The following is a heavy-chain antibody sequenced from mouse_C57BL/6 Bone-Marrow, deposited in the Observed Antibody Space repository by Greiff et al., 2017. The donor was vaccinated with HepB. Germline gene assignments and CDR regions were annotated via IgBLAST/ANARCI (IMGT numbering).Heavy chain of an antibody. CDR3: AKRHGTYSYYFDY. CDR1: GYTFTSYG. Sequence: QVQLQQPGAELVKPGASVKLSCKASGYTFTSYGISWVKQRTGQGLEWIGEISPRSGNTYYNEKFKGKATLTADKSSSTAYMELRSLTSEDSAVYFCAKRHGTYSYYFDYWGQGTTLTVSS. V-gene: IGHV1-81*01. D-gene: IGHD2-1*01. J-gene: IGHJ2*01. CDR2: ISPRSGNT.